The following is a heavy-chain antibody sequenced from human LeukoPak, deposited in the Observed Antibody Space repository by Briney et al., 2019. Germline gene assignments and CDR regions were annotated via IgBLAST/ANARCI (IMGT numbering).Heavy chain of an antibody. CDR3: ARDGPSVYFDY. CDR2: IYYSGST. J-gene: IGHJ4*02. CDR1: GGSISSYY. V-gene: IGHV4-59*01. Sequence: SETLSLTCTVSGGSISSYYWSWIRQPPGKGLEWIGYIYYSGSTNYNPSLKSRVTISVDTSKNQFSLKLSSVTAADTAVYYCARDGPSVYFDYWGQGTLVTVSS.